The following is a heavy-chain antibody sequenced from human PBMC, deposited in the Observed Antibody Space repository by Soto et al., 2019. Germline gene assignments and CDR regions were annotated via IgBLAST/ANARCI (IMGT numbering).Heavy chain of an antibody. V-gene: IGHV3-64*04. Sequence: GGSQRLSSAASGFTFSSDHMHWVRHAPGKGLECISAVSGTGSSTHYADSVKGQFTTSRDNSKNTLYLQMHSLSAEDTAVYYCARMDKRGYYYYGMDVWGQGTPVTVSS. CDR1: GFTFSSDH. J-gene: IGHJ6*02. D-gene: IGHD2-2*03. CDR3: ARMDKRGYYYYGMDV. CDR2: VSGTGSST.